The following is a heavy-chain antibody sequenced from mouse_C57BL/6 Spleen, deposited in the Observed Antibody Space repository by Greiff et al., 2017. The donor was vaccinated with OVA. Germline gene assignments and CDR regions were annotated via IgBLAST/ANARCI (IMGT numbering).Heavy chain of an antibody. CDR2: IFPGSGST. V-gene: IGHV1-75*01. D-gene: IGHD1-1*01. CDR3: ARYPITTVVARYFDV. Sequence: QVQLQQSGPELVKPGASVKISCKASGYTFTDYYINWVKQRPGQGLEWIGWIFPGSGSTYYNEKFKGKATLTVDKSSSTAYMLLSSLTSEDSAVYFCARYPITTVVARYFDVWGTGTTVTVSS. J-gene: IGHJ1*03. CDR1: GYTFTDYY.